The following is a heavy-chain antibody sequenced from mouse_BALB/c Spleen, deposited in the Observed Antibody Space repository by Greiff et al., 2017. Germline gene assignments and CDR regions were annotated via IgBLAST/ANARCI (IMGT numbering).Heavy chain of an antibody. D-gene: IGHD2-1*01. J-gene: IGHJ4*01. Sequence: EVHLVESGGGLVKPGGSLKLSCAASGFTFSSYAMSWVRQTPEKRLEWVASISSGGSTYDPDSVKGRFTISRDNARNILYLQMSSLRSEDTAMYYCAKGYGNYAMDYWGQGTSVTVSS. CDR1: GFTFSSYA. CDR3: AKGYGNYAMDY. V-gene: IGHV5-6-5*01. CDR2: ISSGGST.